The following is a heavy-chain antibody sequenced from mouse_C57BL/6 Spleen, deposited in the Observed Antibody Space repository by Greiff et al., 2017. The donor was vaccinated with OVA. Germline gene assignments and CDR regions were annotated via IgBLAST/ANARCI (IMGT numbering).Heavy chain of an antibody. CDR1: GFTFSNYW. CDR2: IRLKSDNYAT. V-gene: IGHV6-3*01. Sequence: EVKLMESGGGLVQPGGSMKLSCVASGFTFSNYWMNWVRQSPEKGLEWVAQIRLKSDNYATHYAESVKGRFTISRDDSKSSVYLQMNNLRAEDTGIYYCTVLYYPFAYWGQGTLVTVSA. J-gene: IGHJ3*01. CDR3: TVLYYPFAY. D-gene: IGHD2-1*01.